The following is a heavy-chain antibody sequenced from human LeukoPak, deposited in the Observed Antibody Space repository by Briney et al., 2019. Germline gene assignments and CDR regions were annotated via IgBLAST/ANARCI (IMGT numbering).Heavy chain of an antibody. CDR2: ISSRSTYI. J-gene: IGHJ6*04. V-gene: IGHV3-21*01. D-gene: IGHD3-16*01. CDR1: GFAASGFTFSTFG. CDR3: AKSTRAVMAMMDV. Sequence: PGGSLRLSCAASGFAASGFTFSTFGMHWVRQAPGKGLEWVSSISSRSTYIYHADSVKGRFTISRDNAKNSLFLQMNSLRAEDTAVYFCAKSTRAVMAMMDVWGKGTTVTVSS.